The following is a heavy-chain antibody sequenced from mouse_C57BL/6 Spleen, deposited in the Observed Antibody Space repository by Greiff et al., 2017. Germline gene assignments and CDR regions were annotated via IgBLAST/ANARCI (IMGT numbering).Heavy chain of an antibody. CDR1: GYSITSGYY. Sequence: EVQLQESGPGLVKPSQSLSLTCSVTGYSITSGYYWNWIRQFPGNKLEWMGYISYDGSNNYNPSLKNRISITRDTSKNQFFLKLNSVTTEDTATYSCARGDGNYAYFDVWGTGTTVTVSS. CDR2: ISYDGSN. CDR3: ARGDGNYAYFDV. D-gene: IGHD2-1*01. J-gene: IGHJ1*03. V-gene: IGHV3-6*01.